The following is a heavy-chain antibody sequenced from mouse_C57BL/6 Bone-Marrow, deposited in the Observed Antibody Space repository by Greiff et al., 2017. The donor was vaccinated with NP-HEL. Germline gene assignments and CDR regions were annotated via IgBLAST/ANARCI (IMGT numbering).Heavy chain of an antibody. CDR2: ISNGGGST. Sequence: EVHLVESGGGLVQPGGSLKLSCAASGFTFSDYYMYWVRQTPEKRLEWVAYISNGGGSTYYPDTVKGRFTIARDNAKTTLYLQMSRLQSEETAMYYCARSSGSLYDYAMDYWGQGTSVTVSS. CDR1: GFTFSDYY. D-gene: IGHD3-2*02. CDR3: ARSSGSLYDYAMDY. J-gene: IGHJ4*01. V-gene: IGHV5-12*01.